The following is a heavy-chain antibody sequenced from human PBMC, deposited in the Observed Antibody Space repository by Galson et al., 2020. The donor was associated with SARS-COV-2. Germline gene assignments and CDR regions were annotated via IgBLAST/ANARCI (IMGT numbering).Heavy chain of an antibody. J-gene: IGHJ6*02. CDR1: GFTFSSYA. D-gene: IGHD3-16*01. CDR2: ISYDGSNK. Sequence: GESLKISCAASGFTFSSYAMHWVRQAPGKGLEWVAVISYDGSNKYYADSVKGRFTISRDNSKNTLYLQMNSLRAEDTAVYYCARDGGARMDVWGQGTTVTVSS. CDR3: ARDGGARMDV. V-gene: IGHV3-30-3*01.